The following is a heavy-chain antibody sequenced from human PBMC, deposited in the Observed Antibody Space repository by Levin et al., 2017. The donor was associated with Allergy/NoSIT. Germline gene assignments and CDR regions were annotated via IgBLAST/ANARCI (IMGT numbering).Heavy chain of an antibody. D-gene: IGHD6-19*01. CDR2: IYYSGST. CDR1: GGSIRSSSYY. J-gene: IGHJ1*01. Sequence: SQTLSLTCTVSGGSIRSSSYYWGWIRQPPGKGLEWIGSIYYSGSTYYNPSLKSRVTISVDTSKNQFSLKLSSVTAADTAVYYCARGDSTYSSGWYAEYFQHWGQGTLVTVSS. CDR3: ARGDSTYSSGWYAEYFQH. V-gene: IGHV4-39*07.